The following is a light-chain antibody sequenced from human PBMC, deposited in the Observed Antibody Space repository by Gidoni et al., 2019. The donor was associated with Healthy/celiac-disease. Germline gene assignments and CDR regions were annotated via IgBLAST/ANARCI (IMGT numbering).Light chain of an antibody. V-gene: IGKV1-33*01. CDR2: DAS. J-gene: IGKJ1*01. Sequence: DIQMTQSPSSLSASVGDRVTITCQASQDISNYLNWYQQKPGKAPKLLIYDASNLETGVPSRFSGSGSGTDFTFNISSLQPEDIETYYCQQYDRTWTFGQGTKVEIK. CDR3: QQYDRTWT. CDR1: QDISNY.